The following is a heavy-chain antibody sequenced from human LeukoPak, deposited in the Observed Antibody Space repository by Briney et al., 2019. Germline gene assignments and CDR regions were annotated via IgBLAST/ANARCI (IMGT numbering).Heavy chain of an antibody. CDR2: IIPVFGTT. J-gene: IGHJ6*04. Sequence: GASVKVSCKASGDTFSNYAISWVRQAPGQGLEWMGAIIPVFGTTNYARKFQGRVTTTADTYTTTSYMELSSLTSEDTAIYYCASQYWVPAAFYYAFDVWGKGTTVTVSS. D-gene: IGHD2-2*01. CDR3: ASQYWVPAAFYYAFDV. V-gene: IGHV1-69*06. CDR1: GDTFSNYA.